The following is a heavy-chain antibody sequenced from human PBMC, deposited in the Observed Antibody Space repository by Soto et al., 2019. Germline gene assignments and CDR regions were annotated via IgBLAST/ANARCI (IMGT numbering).Heavy chain of an antibody. CDR2: MNPNSGNT. J-gene: IGHJ6*02. D-gene: IGHD2-2*01. Sequence: ASVSFSCKASGYTFTIYDINWVLQATGQGLEWMGWMNPNSGNTGYAQKFQGRVTMTRNTSISTAYMELSSLRSEDTAVYYCARVESTVRRYYYYYYGMDVWGQGTTVTVSS. CDR3: ARVESTVRRYYYYYYGMDV. V-gene: IGHV1-8*01. CDR1: GYTFTIYD.